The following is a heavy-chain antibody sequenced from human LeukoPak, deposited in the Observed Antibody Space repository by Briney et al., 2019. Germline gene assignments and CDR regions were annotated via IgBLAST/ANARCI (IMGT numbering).Heavy chain of an antibody. CDR3: ARERITIFGVDALYYYYGMDV. CDR2: INPNSGGT. D-gene: IGHD3-3*01. J-gene: IGHJ6*02. V-gene: IGHV1-2*02. CDR1: GYTFTGYY. Sequence: ASVKVSCKASGYTFTGYYMHWVRQAPGQGLEWMGWINPNSGGTNYAQKFQGRVTMTRDTSISTAYMELSRLRSDDTAVYYCARERITIFGVDALYYYYGMDVWGQGTTVTVSS.